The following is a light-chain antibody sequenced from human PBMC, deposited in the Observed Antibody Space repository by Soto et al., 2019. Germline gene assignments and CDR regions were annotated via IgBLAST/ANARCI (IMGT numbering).Light chain of an antibody. J-gene: IGKJ4*01. CDR2: DTF. CDR3: QQYNSYSPLT. V-gene: IGKV1-5*01. Sequence: DIHMTPSPSTLSASVGVRVSITFRASQSISSWLAWYQQKPRKAPKLMXFDTFSLESGVPSRFRGSRSGTEFTLTISSLQPDDYATYYCQQYNSYSPLTCGGGTKVDIK. CDR1: QSISSW.